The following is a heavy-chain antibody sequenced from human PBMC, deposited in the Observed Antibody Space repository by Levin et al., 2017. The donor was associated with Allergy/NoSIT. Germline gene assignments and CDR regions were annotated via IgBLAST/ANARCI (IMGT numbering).Heavy chain of an antibody. J-gene: IGHJ6*03. CDR1: GGSISSSSYY. D-gene: IGHD6-13*01. CDR3: ARHYLHIAAVRYYYYYMDV. CDR2: IYYSGST. Sequence: LSQTLSLTCTVSGGSISSSSYYWGWIRQPPGKGLEWIGSIYYSGSTYYNPSLKSRVTISVDTSKNQFSLKLSSVTAADTAVYYCARHYLHIAAVRYYYYYMDVWGKGTTVTVSS. V-gene: IGHV4-39*01.